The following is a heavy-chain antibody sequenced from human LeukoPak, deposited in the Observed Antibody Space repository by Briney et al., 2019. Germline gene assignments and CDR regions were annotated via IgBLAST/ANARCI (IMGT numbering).Heavy chain of an antibody. CDR1: GYSFTSYW. D-gene: IGHD3-22*01. CDR2: IYPGDSDT. J-gene: IGHJ4*02. Sequence: GESLKISCKASGYSFTSYWIGLVRQLPGKGLEGTAIIYPGDSDTRYSPSFQGQVTISADKSISTAYLQWSSLKASDTAMYYCARPYYDSSGYHEYYFDYWGQGTLVTVSS. CDR3: ARPYYDSSGYHEYYFDY. V-gene: IGHV5-51*01.